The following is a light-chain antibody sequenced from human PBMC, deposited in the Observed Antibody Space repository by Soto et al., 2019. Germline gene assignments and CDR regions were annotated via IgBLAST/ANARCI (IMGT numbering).Light chain of an antibody. J-gene: IGKJ1*01. CDR3: QQYTNWPQT. CDR2: GAS. CDR1: QSVTAN. Sequence: EIVVTQSPATLSVSPGERANLSCMASQSVTANLAWYQQKPGQAPRLLIYGASTRATGIPARFSGSGSGTEFTLTISSLQSEDFAVYYCQQYTNWPQTFGQGTKVDIK. V-gene: IGKV3-15*01.